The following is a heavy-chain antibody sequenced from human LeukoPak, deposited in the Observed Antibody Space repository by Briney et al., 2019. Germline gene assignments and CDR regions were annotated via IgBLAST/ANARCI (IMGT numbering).Heavy chain of an antibody. V-gene: IGHV3-43D*03. D-gene: IGHD3-10*01. CDR1: GFTFDDYA. CDR3: AKDQGNYDYMDV. CDR2: ISWDGGST. J-gene: IGHJ6*03. Sequence: GGSLRLSCAASGFTFDDYAMHWVRQAPGKGLEWVSFISWDGGSTYYADSVKGRFTISRDNSKNSLYLQMNSLRAEDTALYYCAKDQGNYDYMDVWGKGTTVTVSS.